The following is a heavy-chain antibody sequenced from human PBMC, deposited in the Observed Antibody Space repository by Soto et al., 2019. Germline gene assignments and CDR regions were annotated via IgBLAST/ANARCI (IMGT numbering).Heavy chain of an antibody. V-gene: IGHV4-59*01. J-gene: IGHJ4*02. D-gene: IGHD3-22*01. CDR2: ISSSGNT. CDR3: ARAPMVLTRSYFDS. Sequence: PSETLSLTCTFSYGSIINFYWSWIRQPPGKGLEWIGYISSSGNTNYNPSLKSRVSISVDTSKNQFSLNLTSVTAADTGVYYCARAPMVLTRSYFDSWGQGTPVTVSS. CDR1: YGSIINFY.